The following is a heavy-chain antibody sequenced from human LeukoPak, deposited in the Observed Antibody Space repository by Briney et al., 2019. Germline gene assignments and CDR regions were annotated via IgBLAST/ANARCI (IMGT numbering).Heavy chain of an antibody. CDR3: ARVKLVGATYYFDY. Sequence: SVKVSCKASGYTFTSYAISWVRQAPGQGLEWMGRIIPILGIANYAQKFQGRVTITADKSTSTAYMELSSLRSEDTAVYYCARVKLVGATYYFDYWGQGTLVTVSS. V-gene: IGHV1-69*04. CDR2: IIPILGIA. D-gene: IGHD1-26*01. J-gene: IGHJ4*02. CDR1: GYTFTSYA.